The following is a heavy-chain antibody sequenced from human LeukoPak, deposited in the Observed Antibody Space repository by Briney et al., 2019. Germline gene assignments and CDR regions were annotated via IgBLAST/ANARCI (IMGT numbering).Heavy chain of an antibody. CDR2: IYSSGSA. CDR1: GASISAFH. CDR3: ARKDGDY. V-gene: IGHV4-4*07. Sequence: SETLSLTCTVSGASISAFHWTWFRQPAGKGLEWIGLIYSSGSALFNPSLKSRVAMSVDLTKNQLSLKLTSVTAADTAMYYCARKDGDYWGRGTLVTVSS. J-gene: IGHJ4*02.